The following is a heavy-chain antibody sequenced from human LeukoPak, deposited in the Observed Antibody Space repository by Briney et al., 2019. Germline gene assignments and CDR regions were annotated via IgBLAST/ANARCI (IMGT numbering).Heavy chain of an antibody. Sequence: TGGSLRLSCAASGFTVSNNYMSWVRQAPGKGLEWVSVIYSGGSTFYSDSVKGRFTISRDNYKNTLYLQMNSLRGEDTAVYYCARDNGAAAGNWGQGTLVTVSS. J-gene: IGHJ4*02. D-gene: IGHD6-13*01. CDR1: GFTVSNNY. CDR2: IYSGGST. V-gene: IGHV3-53*01. CDR3: ARDNGAAAGN.